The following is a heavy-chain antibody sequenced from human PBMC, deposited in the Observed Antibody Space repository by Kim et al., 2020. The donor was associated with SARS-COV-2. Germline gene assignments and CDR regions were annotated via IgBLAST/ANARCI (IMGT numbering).Heavy chain of an antibody. Sequence: SETLSLTCTVSGGSISSSSFYWGWIRQPPGKGLEWIGNIYYSGRTYYNPSLKSRVTISVDTSKNQFSLKLSSVTAADTAVYYCARVQYYYDSNGYSRAGDLDYWGQGTLVTVSS. CDR1: GGSISSSSFY. V-gene: IGHV4-39*01. D-gene: IGHD3-22*01. CDR2: IYYSGRT. CDR3: ARVQYYYDSNGYSRAGDLDY. J-gene: IGHJ4*02.